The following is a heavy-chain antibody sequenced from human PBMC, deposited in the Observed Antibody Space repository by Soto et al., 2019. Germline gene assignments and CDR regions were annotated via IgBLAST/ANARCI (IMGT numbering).Heavy chain of an antibody. CDR3: ARTGNLWSGYSDQLDY. Sequence: LSLTCTVSGGSISSYYWSWIRQPAGKGLEWIGRIYTSGSTNYNPSLKSRVTMSVDTSKNQFSLKLSSVTAADTAVYYCARTGNLWSGYSDQLDYWGQGTLVTFSS. V-gene: IGHV4-4*07. CDR2: IYTSGST. D-gene: IGHD3-3*01. J-gene: IGHJ4*02. CDR1: GGSISSYY.